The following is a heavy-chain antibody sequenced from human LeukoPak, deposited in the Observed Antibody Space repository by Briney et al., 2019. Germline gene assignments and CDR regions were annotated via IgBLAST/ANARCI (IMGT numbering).Heavy chain of an antibody. D-gene: IGHD6-13*01. CDR1: GFTFSSYW. CDR3: ARSPGSSWSYYFDY. Sequence: GGSLRLSCAASGFTFSSYWMSWVRQAPGKGLEWVANIKQDGSEKYYVDSVKGRFTISRDNAKNSLYLQMNSLRAEDTAVYYCARSPGSSWSYYFDYWGQGTLVTVSS. V-gene: IGHV3-7*01. J-gene: IGHJ4*02. CDR2: IKQDGSEK.